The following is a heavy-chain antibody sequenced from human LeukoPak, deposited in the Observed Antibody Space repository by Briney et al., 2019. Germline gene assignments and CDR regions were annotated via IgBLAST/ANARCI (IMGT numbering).Heavy chain of an antibody. CDR3: ARDLYVYMDV. CDR1: GGSISSGGYS. CDR2: IYYSGST. V-gene: IGHV4-30-4*07. J-gene: IGHJ6*03. Sequence: SQTLSLTCAVSGGSISSGGYSWSWIRQPPGKGLEWIGYIYYSGSTYYNPSLKSRLTISVDTSKNQFSLKLSSVTAADTAVYYCARDLYVYMDVWGKGTTVTVSS. D-gene: IGHD3-16*01.